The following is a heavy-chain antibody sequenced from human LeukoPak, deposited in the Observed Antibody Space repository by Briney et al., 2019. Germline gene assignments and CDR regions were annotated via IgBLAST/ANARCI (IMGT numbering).Heavy chain of an antibody. J-gene: IGHJ3*02. CDR2: ISGSGGSGGNT. CDR3: AREDIVVVPAAIDI. Sequence: GGSLRLSCAASGFTFSSYGMSWVRQAPGKGLEWVSSISGSGGSGGNTHYADSVKGRFTISRDNSKNTLYLQMNSLRAEDTAVYYCAREDIVVVPAAIDIWGQGTMVTVSS. V-gene: IGHV3-23*01. CDR1: GFTFSSYG. D-gene: IGHD2-2*01.